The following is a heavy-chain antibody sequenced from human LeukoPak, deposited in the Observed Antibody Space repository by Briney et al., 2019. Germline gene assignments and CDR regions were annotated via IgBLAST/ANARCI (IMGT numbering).Heavy chain of an antibody. J-gene: IGHJ4*02. V-gene: IGHV3-7*01. CDR1: GFILSNSW. Sequence: GGSLRLSCAASGFILSNSWMGWVRQTPEKGLEWVANIKQDGSEKYYVDSVEGRFTISRDNAENSLFLQMHGLRAEDTAVYYCARGDYFDDSASPVDYWGQGTLVTVSS. CDR2: IKQDGSEK. CDR3: ARGDYFDDSASPVDY. D-gene: IGHD2/OR15-2a*01.